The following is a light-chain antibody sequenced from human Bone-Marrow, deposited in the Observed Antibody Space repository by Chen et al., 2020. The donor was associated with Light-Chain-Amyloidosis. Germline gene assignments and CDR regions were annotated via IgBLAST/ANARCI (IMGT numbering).Light chain of an antibody. CDR2: QAS. Sequence: DIQLTQSPSTLSASVGDRVTITCRARQDIYIWLAWYQQKPGQVPRLFLYQASRLESGVPSRFGGSGSGTEFTLTISSLQPDDFATYYCQQYITSWTFVPGTKVVI. CDR3: QQYITSWT. CDR1: QDIYIW. J-gene: IGKJ1*01. V-gene: IGKV1-5*03.